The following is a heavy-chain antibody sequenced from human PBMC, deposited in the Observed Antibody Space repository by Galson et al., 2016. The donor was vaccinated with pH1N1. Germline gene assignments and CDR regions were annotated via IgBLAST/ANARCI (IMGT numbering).Heavy chain of an antibody. V-gene: IGHV3-66*01. J-gene: IGHJ4*02. Sequence: SLRLSCAASEFIVSRNYISWVRQAPGKGLEWVSVISAGEITYYTDSVTGRFTISRDISKNTVYLPMNSLRAEDTAVYYCARDSYCAHEVCYDPPLWGQGTLVTVSS. D-gene: IGHD2-8*01. CDR1: EFIVSRNY. CDR3: ARDSYCAHEVCYDPPL. CDR2: ISAGEIT.